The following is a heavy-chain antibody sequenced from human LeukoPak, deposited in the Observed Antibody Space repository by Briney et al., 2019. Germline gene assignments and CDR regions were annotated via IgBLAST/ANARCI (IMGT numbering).Heavy chain of an antibody. Sequence: GGSLRLSCAASGFTFSNFWMSWVRQAPGKGLEWVANIKQDASEKYYVDSVKGRFSISRDNAKNSLYLQMNSLRAEDTAVYYCARDSSSWYSYWGRGTLVTVSS. CDR1: GFTFSNFW. J-gene: IGHJ4*02. D-gene: IGHD6-13*01. V-gene: IGHV3-7*01. CDR3: ARDSSSWYSY. CDR2: IKQDASEK.